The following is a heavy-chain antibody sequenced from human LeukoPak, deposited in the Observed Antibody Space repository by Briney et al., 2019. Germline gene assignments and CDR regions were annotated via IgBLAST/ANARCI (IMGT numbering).Heavy chain of an antibody. V-gene: IGHV1-46*01. J-gene: IGHJ4*02. CDR1: GYTFTSYY. D-gene: IGHD1-26*01. Sequence: ASVKVSCKASGYTFTSYYMHWVRQAPGQGLEWMGIINPSTGSTSYAQKFQGRVTMTRDTSTSTVYMELSSLRSEDTAVYYCARDRDPVGATKPHIDYWGQGTLVTVSS. CDR2: INPSTGST. CDR3: ARDRDPVGATKPHIDY.